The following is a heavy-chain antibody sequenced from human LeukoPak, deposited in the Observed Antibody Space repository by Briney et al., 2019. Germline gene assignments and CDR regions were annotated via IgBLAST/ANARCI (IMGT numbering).Heavy chain of an antibody. J-gene: IGHJ4*02. CDR1: GDRFTNYY. CDR2: SHPGDSDT. V-gene: IGHV5-51*01. CDR3: ARHCAPRSVATVPGY. D-gene: IGHD5-12*01. Sequence: GESLKISCKASGDRFTNYYIAWVRQMPGKGLEWMGISHPGDSDTRSSPTFQGHVTISADKSISTAKLQWSSLKASDTAMYYCARHCAPRSVATVPGYWGQGTLVTVSS.